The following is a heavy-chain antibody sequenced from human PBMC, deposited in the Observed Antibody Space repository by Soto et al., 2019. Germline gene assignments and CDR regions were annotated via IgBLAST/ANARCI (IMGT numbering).Heavy chain of an antibody. CDR2: IYFSGTT. CDR1: GGSISSGDYY. D-gene: IGHD3-22*01. CDR3: ARRDRSGFSYWLDT. J-gene: IGHJ5*02. V-gene: IGHV4-31*02. Sequence: PSETLSLTWTVSGGSISSGDYYWTWIRQHPGKGLEWIGTIYFSGTTYYNPSLKSRVTISVDTSKSQFSLKLSSVTAADTAVYYCARRDRSGFSYWLDTWGQGTLVTV.